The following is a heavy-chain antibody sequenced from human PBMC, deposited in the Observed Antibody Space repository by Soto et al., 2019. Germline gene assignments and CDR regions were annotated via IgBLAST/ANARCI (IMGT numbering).Heavy chain of an antibody. D-gene: IGHD6-19*01. V-gene: IGHV4-4*07. J-gene: IGHJ4*02. Sequence: SETLSLTCSVSGDSISTYYWSRIRQSAGKGLEWIGRTYISGDTNYNPSLKSRVTMSVDTSKNQLSLKLRSVTAADTAVYYCAREYTETVDGPTPFYFDYWGQGTPVTVSS. CDR2: TYISGDT. CDR1: GDSISTYY. CDR3: AREYTETVDGPTPFYFDY.